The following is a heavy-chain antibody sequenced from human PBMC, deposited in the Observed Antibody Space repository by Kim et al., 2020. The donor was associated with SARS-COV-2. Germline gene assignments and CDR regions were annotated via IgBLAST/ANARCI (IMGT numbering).Heavy chain of an antibody. D-gene: IGHD3-3*01. J-gene: IGHJ6*02. CDR3: ARELVTIFGVAPRDYYYGMDV. CDR2: INPNSGGT. V-gene: IGHV1-2*02. CDR1: GYTFTGYY. Sequence: ASVKVSCKASGYTFTGYYMHWVRQAPGQGLEWMGWINPNSGGTNYAQKFQGRVTMTRDTSISTAYMELSRLRSDDTAVYYCARELVTIFGVAPRDYYYGMDVWGQGTTVTVSS.